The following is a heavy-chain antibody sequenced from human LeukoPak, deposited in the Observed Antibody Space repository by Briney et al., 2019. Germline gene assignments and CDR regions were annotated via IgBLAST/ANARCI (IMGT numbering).Heavy chain of an antibody. CDR2: IDPSDSYT. J-gene: IGHJ3*02. D-gene: IGHD5-12*01. Sequence: GESLKISCKGSGYTFTRYWIGWVRQMPGKGLEWMGRIDPSDSYTKYSPSFQGHVTISADKSISTAYLQWSSLKASDTAMYYCTRRGYSGDAFDIWGQGTMVTVSS. CDR3: TRRGYSGDAFDI. V-gene: IGHV5-10-1*01. CDR1: GYTFTRYW.